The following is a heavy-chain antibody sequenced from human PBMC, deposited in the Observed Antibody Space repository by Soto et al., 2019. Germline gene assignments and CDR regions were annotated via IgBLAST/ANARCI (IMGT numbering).Heavy chain of an antibody. CDR1: GGSISSGDYY. V-gene: IGHV4-30-4*01. J-gene: IGHJ4*02. D-gene: IGHD5-12*01. Sequence: QVQLQESGPGLVKPSQTLSLTCTVSGGSISSGDYYWSWIRQPQGKGLEWIGYIYYRGSTYYNPSLKSRVTISVDTSKNQFSMKLSSVTAADTAVYYCARGGGDSGYDFDYWGQGTLVTVSS. CDR2: IYYRGST. CDR3: ARGGGDSGYDFDY.